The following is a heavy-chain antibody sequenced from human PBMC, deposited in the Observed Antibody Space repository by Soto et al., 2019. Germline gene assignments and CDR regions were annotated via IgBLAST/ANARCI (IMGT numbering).Heavy chain of an antibody. J-gene: IGHJ4*02. D-gene: IGHD1-26*01. CDR2: ISSSSITI. CDR3: ARGEIIGGTYYAY. V-gene: IGHV3-48*02. CDR1: GFTFHTYS. Sequence: EVQLVESGGGLVQPGGPLRLSCAASGFTFHTYSMNWVRQAPGKGLEWVSYISSSSITIYYADSLKGRFTISRDNAKNSLYLQMNGLRDEDTGVYYCARGEIIGGTYYAYWGQGTLVTVSS.